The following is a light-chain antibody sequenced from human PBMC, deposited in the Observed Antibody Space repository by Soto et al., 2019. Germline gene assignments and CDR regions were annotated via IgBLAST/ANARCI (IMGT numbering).Light chain of an antibody. Sequence: QSVLTQPPSASGTPGQRVTISCSGSSSNIGSNYVYWYRQLPGTAPKLLIYRNNQRPSGVPDRFSGSKSGTSASLAISGLRSEDEDDYYCAAWDDSQSGVVFGGGTNVTVL. CDR3: AAWDDSQSGVV. J-gene: IGLJ2*01. CDR2: RNN. CDR1: SSNIGSNY. V-gene: IGLV1-47*01.